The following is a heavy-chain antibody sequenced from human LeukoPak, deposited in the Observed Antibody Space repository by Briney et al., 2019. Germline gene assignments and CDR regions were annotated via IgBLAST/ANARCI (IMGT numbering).Heavy chain of an antibody. V-gene: IGHV3-21*01. CDR3: ARDYYDILTGYEGAFDI. D-gene: IGHD3-9*01. CDR2: ISSSSSYI. Sequence: GGSLRLSCAASGFTLSSYSMNWVRQAPGKGLEWVSCISSSSSYIYYADSVKGRFTISRDNAKNSLYLQMNSLRAEDTAVYYCARDYYDILTGYEGAFDIWGQGTMVTVSS. J-gene: IGHJ3*02. CDR1: GFTLSSYS.